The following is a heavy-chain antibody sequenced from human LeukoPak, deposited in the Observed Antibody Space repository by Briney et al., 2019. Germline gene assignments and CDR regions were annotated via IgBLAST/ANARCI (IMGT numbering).Heavy chain of an antibody. D-gene: IGHD3-3*01. V-gene: IGHV4-59*01. J-gene: IGHJ4*02. CDR3: AGYDFWSGYYTN. Sequence: SETLSLTCTVCGGSISSYYWSWIRQPPGKGLEWIGYIYYSGSTNYNPSLKSRVTISVDTSKNQFSLKLSSVTAPDTAVYYCAGYDFWSGYYTNWGQGTLVTVSS. CDR1: GGSISSYY. CDR2: IYYSGST.